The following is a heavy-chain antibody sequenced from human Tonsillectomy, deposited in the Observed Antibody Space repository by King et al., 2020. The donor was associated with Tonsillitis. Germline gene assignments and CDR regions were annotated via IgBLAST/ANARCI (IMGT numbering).Heavy chain of an antibody. D-gene: IGHD5-18*01. J-gene: IGHJ5*02. CDR3: ARVVFTAMVTFWFDP. CDR2: ISSGGSSI. CDR1: GFTFSDYY. Sequence: VQLVESGGGLVKPGGSLRLSCAASGFTFSDYYMSWVRQAPGKGLDWVSFISSGGSSIYYADSVKGRFTISRDNAKNSLYLQMNSLRAGDTAVYYCARVVFTAMVTFWFDPWGQGTLVTVSS. V-gene: IGHV3-11*01.